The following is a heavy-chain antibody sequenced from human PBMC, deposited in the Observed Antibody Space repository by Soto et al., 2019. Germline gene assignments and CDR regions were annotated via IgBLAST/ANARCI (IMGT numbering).Heavy chain of an antibody. D-gene: IGHD3-10*01. V-gene: IGHV1-69*13. Sequence: GASVKVSCKASGGTFSSYAISWVRQAPGQGLEWMGGIIPIFGTANYAQKFQGRVTITADESTSTAYMELSSLRSEDTAVYYCARDDASYYGSGSLLHYYGMDVWGQGTTVTVSS. J-gene: IGHJ6*02. CDR2: IIPIFGTA. CDR3: ARDDASYYGSGSLLHYYGMDV. CDR1: GGTFSSYA.